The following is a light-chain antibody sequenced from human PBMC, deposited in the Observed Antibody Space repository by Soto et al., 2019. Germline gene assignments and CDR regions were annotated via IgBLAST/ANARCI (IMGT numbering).Light chain of an antibody. Sequence: EIVLTQSPATLSLSPGERATLSCRASQSVSSYLAWYQQKPGKAPNLLIYDASSLESGVPSRFSGSGSGTEFTLTISSLKAEDFATYYCQQTRSYPSTFGGGTKVDIK. CDR3: QQTRSYPST. J-gene: IGKJ4*01. CDR2: DAS. V-gene: IGKV3-11*01. CDR1: QSVSSY.